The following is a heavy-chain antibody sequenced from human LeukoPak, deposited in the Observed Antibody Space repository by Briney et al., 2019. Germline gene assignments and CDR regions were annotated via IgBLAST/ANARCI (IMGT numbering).Heavy chain of an antibody. CDR1: GFNFSASY. V-gene: IGHV3-11*01. CDR3: ESGGDYAGIAALFRH. Sequence: GGSLRLSCAASGFNFSASYMSWIRQSPGRGLEWVSYISVRGITINYADSVRGRFSIFRDDAKSSLFLQMNSLKTEDTALYYCESGGDYAGIAALFRHWGQGSLVTVSS. D-gene: IGHD4-17*01. CDR2: ISVRGITI. J-gene: IGHJ4*02.